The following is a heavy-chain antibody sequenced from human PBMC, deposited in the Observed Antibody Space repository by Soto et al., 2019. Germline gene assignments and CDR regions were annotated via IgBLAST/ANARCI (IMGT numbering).Heavy chain of an antibody. Sequence: GESLKISCKGSGYSFTSYWISWVRQMPGKGLEWMGRIDPSDSYTNYSPSFQGHVTISADKSISTAYLQWSSLKASDTAMYYCARPYYYDSSGYPDRAFDIWGQGTMVTVSS. CDR1: GYSFTSYW. D-gene: IGHD3-22*01. V-gene: IGHV5-10-1*01. CDR2: IDPSDSYT. J-gene: IGHJ3*02. CDR3: ARPYYYDSSGYPDRAFDI.